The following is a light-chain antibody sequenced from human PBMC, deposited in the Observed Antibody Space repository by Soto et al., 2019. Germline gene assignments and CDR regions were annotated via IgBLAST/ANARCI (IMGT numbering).Light chain of an antibody. J-gene: IGKJ1*01. CDR3: LQDFNYPWT. CDR2: GAS. CDR1: QSVSNTF. Sequence: ENVLTQSPGTLSLSPGARATLSGRAGQSVSNTFLAWYQQKPGQAPRLLIYGASNRATGIPDRFSGSGSGTDFTLTISSLQPEEFATYFCLQDFNYPWTVGRGTKVDIK. V-gene: IGKV3-20*01.